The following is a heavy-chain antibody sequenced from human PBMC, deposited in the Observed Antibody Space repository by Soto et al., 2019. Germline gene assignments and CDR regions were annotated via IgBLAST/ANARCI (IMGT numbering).Heavy chain of an antibody. Sequence: ASVKVSCKASGYTFTSYDINWVRQATGQGLEWMGWMNPNSGNTGYAQKFQGRVTMTRNTSISTAYMELSSLRSEDTAVYYCARGGPERYFDWLEVDYWGQGTLVTVSS. CDR1: GYTFTSYD. CDR3: ARGGPERYFDWLEVDY. J-gene: IGHJ4*02. CDR2: MNPNSGNT. D-gene: IGHD3-9*01. V-gene: IGHV1-8*01.